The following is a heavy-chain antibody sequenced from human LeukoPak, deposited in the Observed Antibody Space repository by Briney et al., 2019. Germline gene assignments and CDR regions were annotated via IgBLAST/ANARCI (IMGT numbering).Heavy chain of an antibody. Sequence: PSQTLSLTCTVSGDSISSDTYYWTWIRQPAGKGLEWIGRIYTSGSTNYNPSLKSRVTISVDTSKNQFSLKLSSVTAADTAVYYCARDGLEMATFYFDYWGQGTLVTVSS. V-gene: IGHV4-61*02. D-gene: IGHD5-24*01. CDR1: GDSISSDTYY. J-gene: IGHJ4*02. CDR2: IYTSGST. CDR3: ARDGLEMATFYFDY.